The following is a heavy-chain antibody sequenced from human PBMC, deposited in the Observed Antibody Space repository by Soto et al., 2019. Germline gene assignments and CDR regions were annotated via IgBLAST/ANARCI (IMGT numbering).Heavy chain of an antibody. CDR3: AHYSSTSSFDY. J-gene: IGHJ4*02. Sequence: QITLKESGPTLVKPTQTFTLACTFSGFSLSTSGMGVGWIRQPPGKALEWLALIYWDDDKRYSPSLKSRLTITKNTSQNQVVLTMTNMDPVDTATYYCAHYSSTSSFDYWGQGTLVTVSS. D-gene: IGHD6-13*01. CDR1: GFSLSTSGMG. CDR2: IYWDDDK. V-gene: IGHV2-5*02.